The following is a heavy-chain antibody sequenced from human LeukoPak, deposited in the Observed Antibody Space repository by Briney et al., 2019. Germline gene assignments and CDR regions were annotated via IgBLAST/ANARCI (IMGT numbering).Heavy chain of an antibody. V-gene: IGHV3-30*02. CDR2: IRNDGSNK. CDR3: AKHDPGFDH. J-gene: IGHJ4*02. Sequence: GGSLRLSCAASGFTFSGYGMNWVRQAPGKGLEWVAFIRNDGSNKYYADSVKGRFTISRDNSKNTLYLQMNSLRAEDTAIYYCAKHDPGFDHWGQGTLVTVSS. CDR1: GFTFSGYG.